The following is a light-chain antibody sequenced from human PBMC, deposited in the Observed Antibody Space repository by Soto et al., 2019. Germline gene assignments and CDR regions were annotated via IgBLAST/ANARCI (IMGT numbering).Light chain of an antibody. CDR2: DAF. V-gene: IGKV3-11*01. CDR3: QQENDRFT. Sequence: EIVLTQSPATLSLFPGERATLSCRASQSVSYFLAWYQQKPGQVPRLLIYDAFNRATDVPARFSDSGSETDFTITISSLEPEDFAVYYCQQENDRFTFGGRTRVEIK. CDR1: QSVSYF. J-gene: IGKJ4*01.